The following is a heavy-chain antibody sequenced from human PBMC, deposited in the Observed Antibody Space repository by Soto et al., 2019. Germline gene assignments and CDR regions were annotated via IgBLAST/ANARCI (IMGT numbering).Heavy chain of an antibody. CDR1: GFSFSSYA. D-gene: IGHD3-16*01. Sequence: EVQLLESGGGLVQPGGSLRLSCAASGFSFSSYAMSWVRQAPGKGLEWVLAISGSGGSTYYADSVKGRFTISRENPKNTLYLQINTLSAEDTAVYYCATYTSGLDYWGQGTLVTASS. CDR3: ATYTSGLDY. CDR2: ISGSGGST. V-gene: IGHV3-23*01. J-gene: IGHJ4*02.